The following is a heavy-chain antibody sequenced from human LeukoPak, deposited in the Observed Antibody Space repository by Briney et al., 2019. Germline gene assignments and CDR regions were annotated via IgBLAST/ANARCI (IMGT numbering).Heavy chain of an antibody. CDR3: ARDLSASGSYRFNP. Sequence: GGSLRLSCVASGFTFSSYWMHWVRQDPRKGLVWVSRINGDGRNINYADSVRGRFTNSRDNAKNSLYLQMNSLRAEDTAVYYCARDLSASGSYRFNPWGQGTLVTVSS. D-gene: IGHD3-10*01. CDR2: INGDGRNI. J-gene: IGHJ5*02. CDR1: GFTFSSYW. V-gene: IGHV3-74*01.